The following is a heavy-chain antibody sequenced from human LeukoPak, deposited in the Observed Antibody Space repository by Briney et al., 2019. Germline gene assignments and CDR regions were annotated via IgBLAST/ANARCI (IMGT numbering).Heavy chain of an antibody. CDR3: AKSGGYGLIDY. Sequence: SETLSLTCTVSGASISGTAYYWGWVRQPPRKGLEWIGNIYYRGSTYYNASLQSRVTISIDTSKNQFSLRLSSVTAADTAMYFCAKSGGYGLIDYWGQGTLVTVSS. CDR1: GASISGTAYY. D-gene: IGHD1-26*01. CDR2: IYYRGST. J-gene: IGHJ4*02. V-gene: IGHV4-39*01.